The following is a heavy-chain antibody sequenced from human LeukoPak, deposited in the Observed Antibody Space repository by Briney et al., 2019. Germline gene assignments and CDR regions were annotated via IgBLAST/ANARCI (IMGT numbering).Heavy chain of an antibody. V-gene: IGHV3-23*01. D-gene: IGHD3-10*01. Sequence: GGSLRLSCAASGFTFSSYAMSWVRQAPGKGLGWVSAISGSGGSTYYADSVKGRFTISRDNSKNTLYLQMNSLRAEDTAVYYCAKDQGRSTAGKDYWGQGTLVTVSS. CDR1: GFTFSSYA. J-gene: IGHJ4*02. CDR2: ISGSGGST. CDR3: AKDQGRSTAGKDY.